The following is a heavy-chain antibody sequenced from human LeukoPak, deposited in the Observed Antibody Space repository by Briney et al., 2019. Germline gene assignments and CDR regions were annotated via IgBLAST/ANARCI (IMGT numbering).Heavy chain of an antibody. CDR3: ARDQDYDIFPYFDY. Sequence: PGGSLRLSCAASGFTFSDYYMSWIRQAPGKGLEWVSYISSSGSTIYYADSVKGRFTISRDNAKNSLYLQMNSLRAEDTAVYYCARDQDYDIFPYFDYWGQEPWSPSPQ. D-gene: IGHD3-9*01. J-gene: IGHJ4*01. CDR2: ISSSGSTI. CDR1: GFTFSDYY. V-gene: IGHV3-11*04.